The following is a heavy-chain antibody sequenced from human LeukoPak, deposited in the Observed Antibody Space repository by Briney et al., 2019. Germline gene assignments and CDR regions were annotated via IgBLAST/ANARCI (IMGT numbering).Heavy chain of an antibody. D-gene: IGHD1-26*01. Sequence: ASVKVSCKASGGTFSSYAISWVRQAPGQGLEWMGGIIPIFGTANYAQKFQGRVTITADESTSTAYMELSSLRSEDTAVYYCARRSRGGRYYYYMDVWGKGTTVTVSS. CDR3: ARRSRGGRYYYYMDV. CDR2: IIPIFGTA. V-gene: IGHV1-69*13. CDR1: GGTFSSYA. J-gene: IGHJ6*03.